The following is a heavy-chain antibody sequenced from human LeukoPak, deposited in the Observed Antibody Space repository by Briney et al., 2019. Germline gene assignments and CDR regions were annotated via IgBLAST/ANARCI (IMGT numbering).Heavy chain of an antibody. D-gene: IGHD3-22*01. Sequence: ASVKVSCKASGYTFTTYGISWVRQAPGQGLEWLGWISAYNGNTNYAQKLQGRVTMTTDTSTSTAYMELRSLRSDDTAVYYCARDTYYYDSSGYLDDYWGQGTLVTVSS. CDR2: ISAYNGNT. J-gene: IGHJ4*02. CDR3: ARDTYYYDSSGYLDDY. CDR1: GYTFTTYG. V-gene: IGHV1-18*01.